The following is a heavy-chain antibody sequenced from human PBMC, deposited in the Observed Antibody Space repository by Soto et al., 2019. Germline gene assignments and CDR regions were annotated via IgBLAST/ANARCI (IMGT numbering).Heavy chain of an antibody. CDR2: IYPGDSDT. J-gene: IGHJ4*02. V-gene: IGHV5-51*01. CDR1: GYTFPTSG. Sequence: GESLKISCRASGYTFPTSGIAGLRRLSGKGLEWMGFIYPGDSDTRYNPSFRGQVTISADKSINTAYLQWSSLKASDTAMYYCVRQGEYCSGDNCFTDFWGQGTLVTVSS. CDR3: VRQGEYCSGDNCFTDF. D-gene: IGHD2-15*01.